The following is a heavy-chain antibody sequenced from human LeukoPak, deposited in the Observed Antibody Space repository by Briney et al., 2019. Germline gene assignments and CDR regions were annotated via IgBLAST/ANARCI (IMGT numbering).Heavy chain of an antibody. D-gene: IGHD3-22*01. CDR3: ARVVYDSSGYYYEEYFQH. J-gene: IGHJ1*01. CDR2: IYSGGST. CDR1: GFPVSSNY. V-gene: IGHV3-53*01. Sequence: PGGALRLSCAASGFPVSSNYMSWGRQAPGKGLEGVSVIYSGGSTYYADSVKGRFTISRDNSKNTLYLQMNSLRAEDTAVYYCARVVYDSSGYYYEEYFQHWGQGTLVTVSS.